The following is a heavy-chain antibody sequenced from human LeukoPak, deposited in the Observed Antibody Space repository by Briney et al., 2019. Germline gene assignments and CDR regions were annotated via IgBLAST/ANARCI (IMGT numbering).Heavy chain of an antibody. J-gene: IGHJ4*02. CDR1: GYSISSGYY. D-gene: IGHD6-19*01. Sequence: SETLSLTCTVSGYSISSGYYWGWIRQPPGKGLEWIGSIYHSGSTYYNPSLKSRVTISVDTSKNQFSLKLSSVTAADTAVYYCARENLRGGWYDYWGQGTLVTVSS. V-gene: IGHV4-38-2*02. CDR3: ARENLRGGWYDY. CDR2: IYHSGST.